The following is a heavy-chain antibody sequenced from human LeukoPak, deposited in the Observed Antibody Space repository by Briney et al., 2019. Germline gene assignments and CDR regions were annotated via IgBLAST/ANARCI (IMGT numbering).Heavy chain of an antibody. CDR2: ISGSGGST. CDR1: GFTFSSYA. Sequence: GGSLRLSCAASGFTFSSYAMSWVRQAPGKGLEWVSAISGSGGSTYYADSVKGRFTISRDNSKNTLYLQMNSLRAEDTAVCYCAKGPRGYSYGYPDYWGQGTLVTVSS. J-gene: IGHJ4*02. D-gene: IGHD5-18*01. CDR3: AKGPRGYSYGYPDY. V-gene: IGHV3-23*01.